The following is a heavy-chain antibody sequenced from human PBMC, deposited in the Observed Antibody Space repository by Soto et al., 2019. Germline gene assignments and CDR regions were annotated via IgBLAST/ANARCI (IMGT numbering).Heavy chain of an antibody. CDR2: IIPVFGTT. CDR3: ARGGGPYVWFNEF. J-gene: IGHJ4*02. CDR1: GGLFSSFA. D-gene: IGHD3-16*01. Sequence: QEQLVQSGPEVKRPGSSVKISCKDSGGLFSSFAISWVRQAPGQGLEWLGGIIPVFGTTNYAEKFQDRVTITADESTSTAYMELSSLRSGDTAMYYCARGGGPYVWFNEFWGQGTLVTVSS. V-gene: IGHV1-69*01.